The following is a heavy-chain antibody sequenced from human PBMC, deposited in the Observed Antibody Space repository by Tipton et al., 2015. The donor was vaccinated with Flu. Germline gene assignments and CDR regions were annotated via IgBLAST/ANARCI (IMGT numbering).Heavy chain of an antibody. CDR3: ARHTRIAIGGLNWFDP. V-gene: IGHV4-34*01. CDR1: GGSLSGYY. D-gene: IGHD2/OR15-2a*01. Sequence: TLSLTCAVYGGSLSGYYWSWIRQSPGKGLEWIGEINHSGSTNYNPSLKSRLTISLDMSKNQFSLNLYSVSAADAAVYYCARHTRIAIGGLNWFDPWGQGTLVTVPS. J-gene: IGHJ5*02. CDR2: INHSGST.